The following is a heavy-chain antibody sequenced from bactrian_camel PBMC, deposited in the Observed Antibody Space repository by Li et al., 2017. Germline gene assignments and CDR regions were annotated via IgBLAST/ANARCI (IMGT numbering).Heavy chain of an antibody. J-gene: IGHJ4*01. Sequence: HVQLVESGGGSVQAGGSLRLSCVASGFAGSNLYMAWFRQAPGKEREGVAAIDNAGSATYTYAVQGRFTISKDSAKNTQYLQMNNLKVEDTAMYYCAADGLNLQLARGYNYWGQGTQVTVS. CDR3: AADGLNLQLARGYNY. CDR1: GFAGSNLY. D-gene: IGHD6*01. V-gene: IGHV3S53*01. CDR2: IDNAGSA.